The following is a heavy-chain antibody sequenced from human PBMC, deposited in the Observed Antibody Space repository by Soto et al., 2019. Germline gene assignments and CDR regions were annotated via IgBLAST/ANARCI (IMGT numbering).Heavy chain of an antibody. CDR1: GFTFSDYY. D-gene: IGHD3-9*01. Sequence: QVQLVESGGGLVQPGGSLRLSCTASGFTFSDYYMTWIRQVPGKGLESVSYISSSVTRMYYADSVKGRFTISRDKAKNSLYLQLNSLRAEDTAVYYCAREYYDVLTDYYRYYYIDVWGKGITVTVSS. CDR3: AREYYDVLTDYYRYYYIDV. CDR2: ISSSVTRM. J-gene: IGHJ6*03. V-gene: IGHV3-11*01.